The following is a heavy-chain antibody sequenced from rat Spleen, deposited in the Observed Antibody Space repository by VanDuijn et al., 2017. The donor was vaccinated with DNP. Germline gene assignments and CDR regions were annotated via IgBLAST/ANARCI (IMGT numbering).Heavy chain of an antibody. CDR2: ITNPGDST. Sequence: EVQLVESGGGLVQPGRSLKLSCVASGFTFSNYWMTWIRQAPGKGLEWVASITNPGDSTYYPDSVKGRFTISRDNAENTVYLQMNSLRSEDTATYYCTRKYTTDYYWYFDFWGPGTMVTVSS. CDR3: TRKYTTDYYWYFDF. V-gene: IGHV5-31*01. D-gene: IGHD1-6*01. CDR1: GFTFSNYW. J-gene: IGHJ1*01.